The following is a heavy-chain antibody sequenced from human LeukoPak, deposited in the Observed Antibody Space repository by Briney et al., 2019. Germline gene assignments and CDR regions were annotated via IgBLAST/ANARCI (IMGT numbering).Heavy chain of an antibody. CDR3: AREGVGITGTYDY. Sequence: SQTLSLTCALSVDSVSSNSAASNWIRQSPSRGLEWLGRTYYRSKWYNDYAVSVKSRITINPDTSKNQFSLQLNSVTPEDTAVYYCAREGVGITGTYDYWGQGTLVTVSS. V-gene: IGHV6-1*01. D-gene: IGHD1-7*01. CDR2: TYYRSKWYN. CDR1: VDSVSSNSAA. J-gene: IGHJ4*02.